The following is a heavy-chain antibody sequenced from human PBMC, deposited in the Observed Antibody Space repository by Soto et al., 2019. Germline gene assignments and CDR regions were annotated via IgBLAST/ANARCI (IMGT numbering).Heavy chain of an antibody. D-gene: IGHD1-26*01. CDR3: AREGASGFGMDV. J-gene: IGHJ6*02. Sequence: QVQLQESGPGLVKPSETLSLTCNVSGGSIRSYYWSWVRQPAGKPLEWIGRIYTSGSTNYKPSLKSRVSMSVDTSKNQFSLEVTSVTAADTAVYYCAREGASGFGMDVWGLGTTVTVSS. CDR2: IYTSGST. CDR1: GGSIRSYY. V-gene: IGHV4-4*07.